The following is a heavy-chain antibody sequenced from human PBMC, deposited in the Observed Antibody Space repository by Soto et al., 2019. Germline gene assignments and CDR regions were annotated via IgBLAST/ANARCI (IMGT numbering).Heavy chain of an antibody. Sequence: QVQLQQWGAGLLKPSETLSLTCAVYGGSFSGYYWSWIRQPPGKGLEWIGEINHSGSTNYNPSLKSRVTISVDTSKNQFSLKLSSVTAADTAVYYCARLGYFDWFKPLDYWGQGTLVTVSS. J-gene: IGHJ4*02. V-gene: IGHV4-34*01. CDR1: GGSFSGYY. D-gene: IGHD3-9*01. CDR3: ARLGYFDWFKPLDY. CDR2: INHSGST.